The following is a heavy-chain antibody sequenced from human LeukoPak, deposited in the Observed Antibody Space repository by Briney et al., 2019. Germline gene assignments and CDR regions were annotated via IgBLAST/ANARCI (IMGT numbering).Heavy chain of an antibody. J-gene: IGHJ4*02. D-gene: IGHD5-18*01. CDR2: INPNSGGT. CDR1: GYTFTGYY. CDR3: ARVGRIQLWTMDFDY. Sequence: GASVEVSCKASGYTFTGYYMHWVRQAPGQGLEWMGWINPNSGGTNYAQKFQGRVTMTRDTSISTAYMELSRLRSDDTAVYYCARVGRIQLWTMDFDYWGQGTLVTVSS. V-gene: IGHV1-2*02.